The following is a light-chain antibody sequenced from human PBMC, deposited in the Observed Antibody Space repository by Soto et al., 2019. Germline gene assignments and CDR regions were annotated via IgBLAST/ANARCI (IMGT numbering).Light chain of an antibody. CDR3: QVWDIGSDHPV. CDR1: NIGDKS. CDR2: DTT. Sequence: VLTQPPSVSVAPGQTARLPCGGDNIGDKSVHWYQHKPGQAPVLVIYDTTDRPSGIPERLSGSKSGNTATLTLSRVEVGDEADYHCQVWDIGSDHPVFGGGTKVTVL. V-gene: IGLV3-21*02. J-gene: IGLJ2*01.